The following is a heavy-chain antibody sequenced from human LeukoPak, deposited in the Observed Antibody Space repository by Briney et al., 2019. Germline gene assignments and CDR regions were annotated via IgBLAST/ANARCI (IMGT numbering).Heavy chain of an antibody. CDR3: ARDPYSGSYGADYYYYMDV. D-gene: IGHD1-26*01. J-gene: IGHJ6*03. CDR1: GFSFSSYS. V-gene: IGHV3-48*01. CDR2: ISSSTTTI. Sequence: GGSLRLSCAASGFSFSSYSMNWVRQAPGKGLEWVSYISSSTTTIYYADSVKGRFTISRDNAKNSLYLQMNSLRAEDTAVYYCARDPYSGSYGADYYYYMDVWGKGTTVTVSS.